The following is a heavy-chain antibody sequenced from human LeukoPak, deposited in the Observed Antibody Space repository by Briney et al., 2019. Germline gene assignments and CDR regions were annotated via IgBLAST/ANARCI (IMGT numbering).Heavy chain of an antibody. CDR1: GFTFSSYG. CDR3: ARAGSTYYYDSSGYHGLY. V-gene: IGHV3-33*01. CDR2: IWYDGSNK. J-gene: IGHJ4*02. D-gene: IGHD3-22*01. Sequence: GGSLRLSCAASGFTFSSYGMHWVRQAPGKGLEWVAVIWYDGSNKYYADSVKGRFTISRDNSKNTLYLQMNSLRAEDTAVYYCARAGSTYYYDSSGYHGLYWGQGTLVTVSS.